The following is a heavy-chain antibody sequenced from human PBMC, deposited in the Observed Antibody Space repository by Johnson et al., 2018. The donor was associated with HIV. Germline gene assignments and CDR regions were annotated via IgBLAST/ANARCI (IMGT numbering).Heavy chain of an antibody. Sequence: QVQLVESGGGVVQPGRSLRLSCVASGFTFSSSGMHWVRQAPGKGLEWVAFIQYDGSNKYYADSVRGRFTISRDNSKNTLYLQMNSLRAEDTAIYYCAKRPIMIAFGEINGFDIWGQGTLVTVSS. CDR3: AKRPIMIAFGEINGFDI. J-gene: IGHJ3*02. CDR2: IQYDGSNK. CDR1: GFTFSSSG. V-gene: IGHV3-30*02. D-gene: IGHD3-16*01.